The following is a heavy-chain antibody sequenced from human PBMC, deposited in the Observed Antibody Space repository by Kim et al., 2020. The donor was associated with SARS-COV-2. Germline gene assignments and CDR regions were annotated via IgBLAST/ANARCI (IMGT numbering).Heavy chain of an antibody. J-gene: IGHJ4*02. D-gene: IGHD3-22*01. CDR3: AKGSSYYYDSSGYYPDDY. CDR1: GFTFSSYA. V-gene: IGHV3-23*01. Sequence: GGSLRLSCAASGFTFSSYAMSWVRQAPGKGLEWVSAISGSGGSTYYADSVKGRFTISRDNSKNTLYLQMNSLRAEDTAVYYCAKGSSYYYDSSGYYPDDYWGQGTLVTVSS. CDR2: ISGSGGST.